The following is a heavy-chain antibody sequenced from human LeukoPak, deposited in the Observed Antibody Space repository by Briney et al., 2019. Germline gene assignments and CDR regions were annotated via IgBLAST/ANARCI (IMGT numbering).Heavy chain of an antibody. CDR3: ARGVYSGGWYDRVDYYYYMDV. CDR2: INPNSGGT. CDR1: GYTFTGYY. J-gene: IGHJ6*03. Sequence: ASVKVSCKASGYTFTGYYMHWVRQAPGQGLEWMGWINPNSGGTNYAQKFQGRVTMTRDTSISTAYMELSRLRSDDTAVYYCARGVYSGGWYDRVDYYYYMDVWGKGTTVTISS. D-gene: IGHD6-19*01. V-gene: IGHV1-2*02.